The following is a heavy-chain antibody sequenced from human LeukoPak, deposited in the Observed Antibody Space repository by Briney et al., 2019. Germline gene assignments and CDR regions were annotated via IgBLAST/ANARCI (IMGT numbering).Heavy chain of an antibody. CDR3: AKGAYDFLEIAYFDY. V-gene: IGHV3-23*01. J-gene: IGHJ4*02. CDR1: ALSLTKHS. D-gene: IGHD3-3*01. Sequence: GQSLRLSSAPYALSLTKHSMNWDRQAPRDGLEWVAVVIGSSCATEYADSVKGGLTLSRDNSKNTLCLQMNSVRAEDTAIYYCAKGAYDFLEIAYFDYWGQGALVTVSS. CDR2: VIGSSCAT.